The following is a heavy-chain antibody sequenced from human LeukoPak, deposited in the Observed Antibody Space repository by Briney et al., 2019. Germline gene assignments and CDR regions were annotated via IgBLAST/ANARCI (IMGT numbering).Heavy chain of an antibody. CDR2: IKRKSDGGPP. D-gene: IGHD3-10*01. Sequence: GGSLRLSCAASGFTFSNVWMSWVRQAPGKGLEWVGCIKRKSDGGPPDYAAPVKGSFTISRDDSINTLYLQLNSLKTDDTAVYHCVTGGHYFGTWGQGTLVTVSP. V-gene: IGHV3-15*01. J-gene: IGHJ5*02. CDR1: GFTFSNVW. CDR3: VTGGHYFGT.